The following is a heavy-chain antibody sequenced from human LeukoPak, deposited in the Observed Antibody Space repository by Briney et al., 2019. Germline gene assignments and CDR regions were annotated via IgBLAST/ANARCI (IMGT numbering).Heavy chain of an antibody. CDR2: ISSSGSTI. D-gene: IGHD3-10*01. CDR1: GFTFSSDA. V-gene: IGHV3-11*01. CDR3: ARESYYGSGSYCDY. J-gene: IGHJ4*02. Sequence: GGSLKLSCAASGFTFSSDAMSWIRQAPGKGLEWVSYISSSGSTIYYADSVKGRFTISRDNAKNSLYLQMNSLRAEDTAVYYCARESYYGSGSYCDYWGQGTLVTVSS.